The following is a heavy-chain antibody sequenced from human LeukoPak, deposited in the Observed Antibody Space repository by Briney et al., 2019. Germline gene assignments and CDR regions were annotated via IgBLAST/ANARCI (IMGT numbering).Heavy chain of an antibody. V-gene: IGHV4-34*01. J-gene: IGHJ4*02. CDR3: ARDGRPVNYDFWSGYYPYYFDY. CDR1: GGSFSGYY. D-gene: IGHD3-3*01. CDR2: INHSGRT. Sequence: SETLSLTCAVYGGSFSGYYWSWIRQPPGKGLEWIGEINHSGRTNYNPSLKSRVTISVDTSKNQFSLKLSSVTAADTAVYYCARDGRPVNYDFWSGYYPYYFDYWGQGILVTVSS.